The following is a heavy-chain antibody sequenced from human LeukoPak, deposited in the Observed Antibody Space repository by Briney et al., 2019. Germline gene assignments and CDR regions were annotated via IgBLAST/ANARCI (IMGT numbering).Heavy chain of an antibody. CDR3: AKDLPVDYYGSGSDY. D-gene: IGHD3-10*01. Sequence: GGSLRLSCAASGFTFSSYSMNWVRQAPGKGLEWVSSISSSSSYIYYADSVKGRFTISRDNAKNSLYLQMNSLRAEDTAVYYCAKDLPVDYYGSGSDYWGQGTLVTVSS. CDR1: GFTFSSYS. J-gene: IGHJ4*02. V-gene: IGHV3-21*04. CDR2: ISSSSSYI.